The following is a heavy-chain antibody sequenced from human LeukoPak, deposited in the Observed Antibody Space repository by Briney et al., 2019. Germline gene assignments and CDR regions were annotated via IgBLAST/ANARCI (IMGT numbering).Heavy chain of an antibody. CDR2: ISAYNGNT. V-gene: IGHV1-18*01. CDR1: GYTFTSYG. CDR3: ASSRIAAAGTGLCY. J-gene: IGHJ4*02. D-gene: IGHD6-13*01. Sequence: ASVKVSCKASGYTFTSYGISWVRQAPGQGLEWMGWISAYNGNTNYAQKLQGRVTMTTDTSTSTAYMELRSLRSDDTAVYYCASSRIAAAGTGLCYWGQGTLVTVSS.